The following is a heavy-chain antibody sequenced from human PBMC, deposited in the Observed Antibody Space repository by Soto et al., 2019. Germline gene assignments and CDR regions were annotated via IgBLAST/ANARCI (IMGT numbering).Heavy chain of an antibody. V-gene: IGHV2-5*02. J-gene: IGHJ3*02. D-gene: IGHD4-17*01. Sequence: QITLKESGPTLVKPTQTLTLTCTFSGFSLSTSGVGVGWIRQPPGKALEWLALIYWDDDKRYSPSLKSRLTITKDTSKNQVVLTMTNMAPVDTATYYCAHYGDYRTAFDIWGQGTMVTVSS. CDR3: AHYGDYRTAFDI. CDR2: IYWDDDK. CDR1: GFSLSTSGVG.